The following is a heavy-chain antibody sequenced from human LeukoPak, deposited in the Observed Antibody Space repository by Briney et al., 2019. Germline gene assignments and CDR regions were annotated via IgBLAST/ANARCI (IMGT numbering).Heavy chain of an antibody. V-gene: IGHV4-59*01. CDR2: IYYSGST. CDR3: ARQVVVAATSWFDP. D-gene: IGHD2-15*01. Sequence: KPSETLSLTCTVSGGSISSYYWSWIRQPPGKGLEWIGYIYYSGSTNYNPSLKSRVTISVDTSENQFSLKLSSVTAADTAVYYCARQVVVAATSWFDPWGQGTQVTVSS. J-gene: IGHJ5*02. CDR1: GGSISSYY.